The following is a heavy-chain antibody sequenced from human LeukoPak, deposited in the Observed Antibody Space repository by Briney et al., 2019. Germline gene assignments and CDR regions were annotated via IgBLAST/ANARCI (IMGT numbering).Heavy chain of an antibody. V-gene: IGHV1-69*13. CDR3: ARDRYYYDSSGYYERPNWFDP. CDR1: GCTFSSYA. D-gene: IGHD3-22*01. CDR2: IIPIFGTA. J-gene: IGHJ5*02. Sequence: EASVKVSCKASGCTFSSYAISWVRQAPGQGLEWMGGIIPIFGTANYAQKFQGRVTITADESKSTAYMELSSLRSEDKAVYYCARDRYYYDSSGYYERPNWFDPWGQGTLVTVSS.